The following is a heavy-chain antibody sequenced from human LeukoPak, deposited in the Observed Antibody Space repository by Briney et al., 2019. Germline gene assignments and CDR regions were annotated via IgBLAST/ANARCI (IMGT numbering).Heavy chain of an antibody. D-gene: IGHD5-18*01. V-gene: IGHV3-53*01. CDR2: IYSDGRI. CDR1: GFTVSSNY. Sequence: PGGSLRLSCAASGFTVSSNYMSWVRQAPGKGLEWVSVIYSDGRIHYADSVKGRFTISRDDSKNTLYLQMNSLRAEDTAVYYCARESGYCYGLAGFFDYWGQGTLVTVSS. J-gene: IGHJ4*02. CDR3: ARESGYCYGLAGFFDY.